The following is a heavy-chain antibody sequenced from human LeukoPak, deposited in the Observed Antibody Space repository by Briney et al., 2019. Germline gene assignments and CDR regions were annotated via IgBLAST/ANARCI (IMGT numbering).Heavy chain of an antibody. CDR3: AMGFWYEEYFQH. CDR1: GASVSSYY. Sequence: SETLSLTCTVSGASVSSYYWSWIRQPPGKGLEWIGYIYYRGSTNYNPSLKSRITISVDTSKNQFSLRLSSVTAADTAVYFCAMGFWYEEYFQHWGQGSLVIVSS. CDR2: IYYRGST. D-gene: IGHD6-13*01. V-gene: IGHV4-59*02. J-gene: IGHJ1*01.